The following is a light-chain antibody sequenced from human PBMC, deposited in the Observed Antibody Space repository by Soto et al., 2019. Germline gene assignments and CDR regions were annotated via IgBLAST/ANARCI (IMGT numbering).Light chain of an antibody. CDR3: GTWVSSLSVWV. J-gene: IGLJ3*02. CDR1: SSNIGNNY. V-gene: IGLV1-51*02. Sequence: QAVVTQPPSVSAAPGQKVTISCSGSSSNIGNNYVSWYQQLPGTAPKLLIYENNKRPSGIPDRFSGSKSGASATLGITGLQTGDEADYHCGTWVSSLSVWVFGGGTKVTVL. CDR2: ENN.